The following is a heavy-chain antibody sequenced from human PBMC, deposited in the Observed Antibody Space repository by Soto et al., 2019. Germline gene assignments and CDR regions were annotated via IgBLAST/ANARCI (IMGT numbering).Heavy chain of an antibody. Sequence: PSETLSLTCTVSGGSISSSSYYWGWIRQPPGKGLEWIGSIYYSGSTYYNPSLKSRVTISVDTSKNQFSLKLSSVTAADTAVYYCASKGEVYYDFWSGYYAEYYYGMDVWGQGTTVTVSS. CDR2: IYYSGST. V-gene: IGHV4-39*01. D-gene: IGHD3-3*01. CDR3: ASKGEVYYDFWSGYYAEYYYGMDV. CDR1: GGSISSSSYY. J-gene: IGHJ6*02.